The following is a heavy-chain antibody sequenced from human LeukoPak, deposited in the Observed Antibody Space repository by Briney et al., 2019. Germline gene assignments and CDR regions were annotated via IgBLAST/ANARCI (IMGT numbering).Heavy chain of an antibody. CDR2: ISSSSSYI. V-gene: IGHV3-21*01. D-gene: IGHD3-16*01. CDR1: GFTFSSYS. Sequence: GGSLRLSCAASGFTFSSYSMNWVRQAPGKGLEWVSSISSSSSYINYADSVKGRFTISRDNAKHSLYLQMNSLRAEDTAVYYCASDGMGGTYYYYMDVWGKGTTVTISS. J-gene: IGHJ6*03. CDR3: ASDGMGGTYYYYMDV.